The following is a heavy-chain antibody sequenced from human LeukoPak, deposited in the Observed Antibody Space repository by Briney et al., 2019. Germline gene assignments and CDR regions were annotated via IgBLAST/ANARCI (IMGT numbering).Heavy chain of an antibody. CDR2: IFPGGSDV. CDR1: GYSSTSNW. Sequence: GESLKISCKGSGYSSTSNWIAWVRQMPGKGLECMGIIFPGGSDVRYSPSFQGQVTISVDKSSSTAYLQWSSLRASDTAMYFCARHASHHAGMDVWGQGTTVTVSS. D-gene: IGHD1-14*01. V-gene: IGHV5-51*01. CDR3: ARHASHHAGMDV. J-gene: IGHJ6*02.